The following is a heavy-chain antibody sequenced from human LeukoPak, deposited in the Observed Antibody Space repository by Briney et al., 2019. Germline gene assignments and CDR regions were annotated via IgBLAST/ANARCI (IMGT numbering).Heavy chain of an antibody. J-gene: IGHJ4*02. V-gene: IGHV1-69*13. CDR2: IIPIFGTA. CDR3: ARGRENVLLWFGELFH. Sequence: SVKVSCKASGYTFTSYYMHWVRQAPGQGLEWMGGIIPIFGTANYAQKFQGRVTITADESTSTAYMELSSLRSEDTAVYYCARGRENVLLWFGELFHWGQGTLVTVSS. CDR1: GYTFTSYY. D-gene: IGHD3-10*01.